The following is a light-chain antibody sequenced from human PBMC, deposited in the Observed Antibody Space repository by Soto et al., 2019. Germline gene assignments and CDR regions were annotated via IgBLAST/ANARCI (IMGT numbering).Light chain of an antibody. J-gene: IGKJ4*01. Sequence: DIQMTQSPSTLSGSVGDRVTITCRASQTISSWLAWYQQKPGKAPKLLIYDGSNLESGVPSRFSGSGSGTEFTLTINSLQSDDYAVYYCQQYNNLPRTFGGGTKVDIK. CDR2: DGS. CDR3: QQYNNLPRT. CDR1: QTISSW. V-gene: IGKV1-5*01.